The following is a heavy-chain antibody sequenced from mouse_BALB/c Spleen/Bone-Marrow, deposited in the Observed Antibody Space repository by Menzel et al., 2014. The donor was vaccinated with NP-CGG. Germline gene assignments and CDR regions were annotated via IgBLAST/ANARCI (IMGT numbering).Heavy chain of an antibody. Sequence: EGQLVESGGGLVQPGGSLNLACVASGFDFGRYWMSWARQAPGKGLEWIGEINPGSSTINYSPSLKDKFIISRDNAKNTLFLQMSKVRSEDTALYYCARLGHYGYHYNWGQGTTLTVSS. CDR1: GFDFGRYW. J-gene: IGHJ2*01. D-gene: IGHD1-2*01. CDR3: ARLGHYGYHYN. V-gene: IGHV4-2*02. CDR2: INPGSSTI.